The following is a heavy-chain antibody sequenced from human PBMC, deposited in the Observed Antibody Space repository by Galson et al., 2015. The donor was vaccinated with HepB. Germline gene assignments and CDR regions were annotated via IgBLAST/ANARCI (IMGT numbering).Heavy chain of an antibody. CDR3: AKNYGDYVYDPFDL. V-gene: IGHV3-23*01. CDR1: TLILTKYA. D-gene: IGHD4-17*01. J-gene: IGHJ4*02. Sequence: LRLSCAASTLILTKYAMTWVRQAPGKGLEWVSVVSANGATAHYADSVRGRFTIFRDNSKNTLYLQMSSLKLEDTAVYFCAKNYGDYVYDPFDLWGQGTLVTVSS. CDR2: VSANGATA.